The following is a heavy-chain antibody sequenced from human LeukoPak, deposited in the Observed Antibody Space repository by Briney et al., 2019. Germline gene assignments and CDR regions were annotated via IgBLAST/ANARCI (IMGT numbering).Heavy chain of an antibody. V-gene: IGHV3-74*01. Sequence: GGSLRLSCAASGFTFNTYWMHWVRQGPGKGLVRVSDINSDGSRTNYAGSVKGRFTISRDNAENTLYLQMNSLTAEDTAVYYCAIWSFGSAGFDYWGQGTLVTVSS. CDR1: GFTFNTYW. CDR3: AIWSFGSAGFDY. CDR2: INSDGSRT. D-gene: IGHD2-15*01. J-gene: IGHJ4*02.